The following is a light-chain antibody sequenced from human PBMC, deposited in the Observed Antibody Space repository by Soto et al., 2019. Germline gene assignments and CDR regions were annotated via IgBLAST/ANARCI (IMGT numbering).Light chain of an antibody. Sequence: EIVLTHSQGTLSLSPGERATLSCRASQIVNNNYLAWYQQKPGQAPRLLIYGASTRATGIPARFRGSGSETEFTLTIRSLQSEDFAVYFCQQYNNWPSFGQGTRLEI. CDR1: QIVNNN. CDR2: GAS. CDR3: QQYNNWPS. J-gene: IGKJ5*01. V-gene: IGKV3-15*01.